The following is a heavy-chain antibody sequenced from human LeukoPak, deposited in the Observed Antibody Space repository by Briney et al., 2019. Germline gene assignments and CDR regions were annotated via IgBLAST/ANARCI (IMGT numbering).Heavy chain of an antibody. J-gene: IGHJ4*02. Sequence: GGSLRLSCTVSGFTVSSNSMSWVRQAPGKGLEWVSFIYSDNTHYSDSVKGRFTISRDNAKNSLYLQMNSLRGEDTAVYYCARGGARSGRFDYWGQGTLVTVSS. CDR2: IYSDNT. V-gene: IGHV3-53*01. D-gene: IGHD6-19*01. CDR1: GFTVSSNS. CDR3: ARGGARSGRFDY.